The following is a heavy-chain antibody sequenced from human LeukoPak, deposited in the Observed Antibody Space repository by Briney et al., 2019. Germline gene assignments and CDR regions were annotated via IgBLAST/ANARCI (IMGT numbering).Heavy chain of an antibody. Sequence: SETLSLTCTVSGGSISSYYWSWIRQPPGKGLEWIGYIYYRGSTNYNPSLKSRVTISVDTSKNQFSLKLSSVTAADTAVYYCARHGPYSGSLGWFDPWGQGTLVTVSS. CDR1: GGSISSYY. D-gene: IGHD1-26*01. CDR3: ARHGPYSGSLGWFDP. V-gene: IGHV4-59*08. J-gene: IGHJ5*02. CDR2: IYYRGST.